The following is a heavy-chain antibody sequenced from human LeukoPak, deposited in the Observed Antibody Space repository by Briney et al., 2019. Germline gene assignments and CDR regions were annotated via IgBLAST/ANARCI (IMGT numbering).Heavy chain of an antibody. D-gene: IGHD6-19*01. J-gene: IGHJ4*02. Sequence: GGSLRLSCAASGFTFSSYGMHWVRQAPGKGLEWVAFIRYDGSNEYYADSVKGRFTISRDNSKNTLYLQMNSLRAEDTAVYYCAKDHPSYSSGPFDYWGQGTLVTVSS. CDR2: IRYDGSNE. V-gene: IGHV3-30*02. CDR1: GFTFSSYG. CDR3: AKDHPSYSSGPFDY.